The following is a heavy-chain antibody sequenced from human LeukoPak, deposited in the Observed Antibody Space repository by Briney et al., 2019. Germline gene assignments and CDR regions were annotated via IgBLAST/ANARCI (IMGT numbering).Heavy chain of an antibody. Sequence: GGSLRLSCAASGFIFSSFGMHWVRQTPGKGLEWLTFIHNDGITEYYADSVKGRFTISRDNSKNTVYLQMNSLRVEDTAVYYCAKDDPTGRYLWGQGTLVPVSS. CDR1: GFIFSSFG. CDR3: AKDDPTGRYL. J-gene: IGHJ4*02. D-gene: IGHD1-26*01. CDR2: IHNDGITE. V-gene: IGHV3-30*02.